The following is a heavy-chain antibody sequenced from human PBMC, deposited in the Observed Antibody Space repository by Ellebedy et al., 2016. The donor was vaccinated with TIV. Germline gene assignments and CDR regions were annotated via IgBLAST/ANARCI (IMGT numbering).Heavy chain of an antibody. CDR2: IKSDGSGT. V-gene: IGHV3-74*01. J-gene: IGHJ6*02. D-gene: IGHD3/OR15-3a*01. CDR1: GFTFSNYW. Sequence: GGSLRLSXAASGFTFSNYWMHWVRQAPGKGLVWVSRIKSDGSGTTYADSVKGRFTISRDNAKNTMYLQMNSLRAEDTAVYYCARGTGSDQFRFGMDVWGQGTTVTVS. CDR3: ARGTGSDQFRFGMDV.